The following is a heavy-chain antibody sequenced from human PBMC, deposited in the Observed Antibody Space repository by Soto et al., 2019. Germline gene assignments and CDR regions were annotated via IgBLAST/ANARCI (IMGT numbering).Heavy chain of an antibody. J-gene: IGHJ6*02. D-gene: IGHD6-19*01. CDR3: ARDNGVEGGAARFHLRAVAGTAVYGMDV. V-gene: IGHV4-34*01. CDR1: GGSFSGYY. CDR2: IYHSGST. Sequence: SETLSLTCAVYGGSFSGYYWSWVRQPPGKGLEWIGEIYHSGSTNYNPSLKSRVTISVDKSTNQFSLKLSSVTAGDTAVYYCARDNGVEGGAARFHLRAVAGTAVYGMDVWGQGTTVTVSS.